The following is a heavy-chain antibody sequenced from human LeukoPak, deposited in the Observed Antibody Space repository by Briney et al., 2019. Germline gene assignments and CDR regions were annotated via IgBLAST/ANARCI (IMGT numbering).Heavy chain of an antibody. CDR2: ISVYNAKT. V-gene: IGHV1-18*01. J-gene: IGHJ6*03. D-gene: IGHD5-18*01. CDR1: GYTFINYG. Sequence: ASVKVSCKASGYTFINYGISWVRQAPGQGLEWMGWISVYNAKTDYAQNLQGRVTMNTDTSTNTVYMELRSLRSDDTAVYYCARVEKVQLWLKTHYYMDVWGKGTTVTVSS. CDR3: ARVEKVQLWLKTHYYMDV.